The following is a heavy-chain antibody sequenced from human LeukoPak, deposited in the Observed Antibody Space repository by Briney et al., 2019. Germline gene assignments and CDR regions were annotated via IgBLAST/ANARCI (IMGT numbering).Heavy chain of an antibody. CDR2: ISYDGSNK. CDR3: AGNYGSSFDY. CDR1: GFTFSSYA. V-gene: IGHV3-30*04. Sequence: GGSLRLSCAASGFTFSSYAMHWVRQAPGKGLEWVAVISYDGSNKYYADSVKGRFTISRDNSKNTLYLQMNSLRAEDTAVYYCAGNYGSSFDYWGQGTLVTVSS. D-gene: IGHD3-10*01. J-gene: IGHJ4*02.